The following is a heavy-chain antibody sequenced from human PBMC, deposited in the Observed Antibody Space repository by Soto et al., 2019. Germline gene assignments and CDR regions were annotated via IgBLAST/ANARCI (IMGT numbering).Heavy chain of an antibody. D-gene: IGHD1-26*01. CDR3: ARAEWELPNNWFDP. CDR1: GGSISSYY. CDR2: IYYSGST. J-gene: IGHJ5*02. Sequence: PSETLSLTCTVSGGSISSYYWSWIRQPPGKGLEWIGYIYYSGSTNYNPSLKSRVTISVDTSKNQFSLKLSSVTAADTAVYYCARAEWELPNNWFDPWGQGTLVTVSS. V-gene: IGHV4-59*01.